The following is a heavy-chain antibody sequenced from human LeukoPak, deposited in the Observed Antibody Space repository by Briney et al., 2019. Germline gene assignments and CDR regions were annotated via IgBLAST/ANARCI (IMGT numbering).Heavy chain of an antibody. CDR1: GGSISSRNYY. Sequence: SETLSLTCTVSGGSISSRNYYWDWIRQPPGKGLEWIGSIYYSGSTNYNPSLKSRVTISVDTSKNQFSLKLSSVTAADTAVYYCARDRIGFDYWGQGTLVTVSS. D-gene: IGHD2/OR15-2a*01. V-gene: IGHV4-39*07. J-gene: IGHJ4*02. CDR3: ARDRIGFDY. CDR2: IYYSGST.